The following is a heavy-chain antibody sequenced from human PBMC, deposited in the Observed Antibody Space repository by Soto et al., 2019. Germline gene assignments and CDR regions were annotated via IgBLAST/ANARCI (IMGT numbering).Heavy chain of an antibody. CDR2: IFYTGTT. CDR3: ARAYTYGYRYYFDS. D-gene: IGHD5-18*01. Sequence: PSETLSLTCTVSGCSISSGGYYWSWIRQLPGKGLGWIGSIFYTGTTFYNPSLKSRLTISIDTSKNQFSLKMSSVTAADTAIYYCARAYTYGYRYYFDSWGQGTLVTVSS. V-gene: IGHV4-31*03. J-gene: IGHJ4*02. CDR1: GCSISSGGYY.